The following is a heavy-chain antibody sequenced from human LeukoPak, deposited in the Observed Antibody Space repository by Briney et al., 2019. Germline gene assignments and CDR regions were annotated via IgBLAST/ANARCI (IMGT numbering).Heavy chain of an antibody. Sequence: GGSLRLSCAASGFTFSSYAMHWVRQAPGKGLEWVAVISYDGSNKYYADSVKGRFTISKDNSKNTLYLQMNSLRAEDTAVYYCARGRGDKYWGQGPLVTVSS. CDR3: ARGRGDKY. D-gene: IGHD3-10*01. V-gene: IGHV3-30*04. CDR1: GFTFSSYA. J-gene: IGHJ4*02. CDR2: ISYDGSNK.